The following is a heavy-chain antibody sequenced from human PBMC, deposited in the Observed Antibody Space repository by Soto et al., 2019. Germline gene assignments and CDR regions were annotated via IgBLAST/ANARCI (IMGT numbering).Heavy chain of an antibody. J-gene: IGHJ4*02. D-gene: IGHD3-10*02. Sequence: EVQLLESGGGLVQPGGSLRLSCAASGFTFSSYAMSWVRQAPGKGLEWVSAISGSGGSTYYADSVKGRFTISRDNSKNPLYLQMNRLRAEDKAVYYCAKDVREAASTTDAVDYWGQGTLVTVSS. CDR1: GFTFSSYA. V-gene: IGHV3-23*01. CDR3: AKDVREAASTTDAVDY. CDR2: ISGSGGST.